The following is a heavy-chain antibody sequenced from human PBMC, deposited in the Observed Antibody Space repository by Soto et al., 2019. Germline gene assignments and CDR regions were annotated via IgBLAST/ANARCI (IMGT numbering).Heavy chain of an antibody. CDR1: GYTFTSYG. J-gene: IGHJ5*02. CDR2: ISAYNGNT. V-gene: IGHV1-18*01. Sequence: AASVKVSCKASGYTFTSYGISWVRQAPGQGLEWMGWISAYNGNTNYAQKLQGRVTMTTDTSTSTAYMELRSLRSDDTAVYYCARASSTIFGVVNPFDPWGQGTLVTVSS. D-gene: IGHD3-3*01. CDR3: ARASSTIFGVVNPFDP.